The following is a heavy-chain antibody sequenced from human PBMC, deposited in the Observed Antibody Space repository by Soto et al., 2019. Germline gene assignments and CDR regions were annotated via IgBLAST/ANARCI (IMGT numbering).Heavy chain of an antibody. Sequence: QITLTESGPTLVKPTQTLTLTCTFSGFSFSTSAVGVGWIRQPPGKALEWLALIYWDYDKRYSPFLKSTLTIAKHTSKNQVGLTMTDMDPVDTGTYYCPLLYWAASGTRYYFEYWGQGTMVTVSS. J-gene: IGHJ4*02. D-gene: IGHD6-13*01. CDR1: GFSFSTSAVG. CDR2: IYWDYDK. V-gene: IGHV2-5*02. CDR3: PLLYWAASGTRYYFEY.